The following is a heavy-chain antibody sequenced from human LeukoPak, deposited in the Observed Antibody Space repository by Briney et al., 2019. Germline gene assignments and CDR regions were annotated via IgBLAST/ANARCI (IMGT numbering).Heavy chain of an antibody. CDR1: GFTFSSYG. D-gene: IGHD2-8*02. Sequence: GGSLRLSCAASGFTFSSYGMHWVRQAPCKGLEWVAVIWYDGSNKYYADSVKGRFTISRDNAKNTLYLQLNSLRAEDMGVYYCARGSTLLVPDYYYYGMDVWGKGPTVTVSS. CDR2: IWYDGSNK. J-gene: IGHJ6*04. V-gene: IGHV3-33*01. CDR3: ARGSTLLVPDYYYYGMDV.